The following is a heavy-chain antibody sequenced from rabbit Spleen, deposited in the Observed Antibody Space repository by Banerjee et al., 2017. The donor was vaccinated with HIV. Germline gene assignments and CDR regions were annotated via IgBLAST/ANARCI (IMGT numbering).Heavy chain of an antibody. CDR3: ARDTGTSFSTYGMDL. CDR2: VYAGSSGST. CDR1: GFSLNSGYD. V-gene: IGHV1S40*01. J-gene: IGHJ6*01. Sequence: QSLEESGGGLVKPGASLTLTCKASGFSLNSGYDMCWVRQAPGKGLEWIACVYAGSSGSTYSATWAKGRFTISKTSSTTVTLQMTSLTAADTATYFCARDTGTSFSTYGMDLWGPGTLVTVS. D-gene: IGHD8-1*01.